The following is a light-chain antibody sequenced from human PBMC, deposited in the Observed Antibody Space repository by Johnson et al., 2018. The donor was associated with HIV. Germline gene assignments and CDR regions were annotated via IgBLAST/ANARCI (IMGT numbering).Light chain of an antibody. CDR1: SSNIGRNY. CDR2: DNN. J-gene: IGLJ1*01. V-gene: IGLV1-51*01. CDR3: GTWDSSLSSYV. Sequence: QSVLTQPPSVSAAPGQKVTISCSGSSSNIGRNYVSWYQQLPGTAPKLLIFDNNKRPSGIPDRFSASKSGTSATLGITGLQTGDEADYCCGTWDSSLSSYVFGTGTKVTVL.